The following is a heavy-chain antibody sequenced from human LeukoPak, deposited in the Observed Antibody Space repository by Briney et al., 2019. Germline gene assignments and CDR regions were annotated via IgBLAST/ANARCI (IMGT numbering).Heavy chain of an antibody. CDR1: GFTVSSNS. CDR3: AREWSGFGELPDY. D-gene: IGHD3-10*01. V-gene: IGHV3-53*01. CDR2: IYSGGNT. J-gene: IGHJ4*02. Sequence: ARGSLRLSCTVSGFTVSSNSMSWVRQAPGKGLEWVSFIYSGGNTHNSDSVKGRFAISRDNSKNTLYLQMNSLRAEDTAVYYCAREWSGFGELPDYWGQGTLVTVSS.